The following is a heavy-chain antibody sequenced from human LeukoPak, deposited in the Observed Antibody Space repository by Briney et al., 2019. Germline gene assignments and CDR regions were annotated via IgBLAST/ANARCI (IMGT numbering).Heavy chain of an antibody. D-gene: IGHD2-21*02. Sequence: TSETLSLTCTVAGGSISSYYWSWIRQPPGKGLEWIGYIYYSGSTNYNHSLKSRVTISVDTSKNQFSLKLTSVTAADTAVYYCARHSGGDCYSCYFDYWGQGTLVTVSS. V-gene: IGHV4-59*08. CDR1: GGSISSYY. CDR2: IYYSGST. CDR3: ARHSGGDCYSCYFDY. J-gene: IGHJ4*02.